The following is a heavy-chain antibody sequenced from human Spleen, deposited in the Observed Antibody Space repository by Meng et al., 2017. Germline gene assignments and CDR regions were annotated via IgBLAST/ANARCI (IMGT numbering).Heavy chain of an antibody. CDR1: GFTFSDSY. D-gene: IGHD6-19*01. J-gene: IGHJ4*02. V-gene: IGHV3-11*04. Sequence: GESLKISCTASGFTFSDSYFSWIRQPPGKGLEWVSYISSSGASKYYADSVKGRFTISRDNAKNSLYMEMNSLRAEDTAIYYCARELVVAGTFDYWGQGTVVTVSS. CDR3: ARELVVAGTFDY. CDR2: ISSSGASK.